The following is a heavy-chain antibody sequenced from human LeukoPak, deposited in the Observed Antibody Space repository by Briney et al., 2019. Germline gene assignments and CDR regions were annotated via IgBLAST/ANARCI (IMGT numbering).Heavy chain of an antibody. CDR1: GGSISSGLYS. Sequence: PSETLSLTCDVSGGSISSGLYSWSWIRQPLGKGLEWIGYIYHTGSTYSNPSLKSRVTISVDTSKNQFSLRLSSVTAADTAVYYCARLQYCSGTSCYWFDPWGQGTLVTVSS. V-gene: IGHV4-30-2*01. CDR2: IYHTGST. J-gene: IGHJ5*02. CDR3: ARLQYCSGTSCYWFDP. D-gene: IGHD2-2*01.